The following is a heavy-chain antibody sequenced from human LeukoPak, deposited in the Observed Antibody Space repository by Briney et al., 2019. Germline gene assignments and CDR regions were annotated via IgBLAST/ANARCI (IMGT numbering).Heavy chain of an antibody. CDR1: GFTFSSYW. CDR2: ISGSGGST. D-gene: IGHD3-22*01. V-gene: IGHV3-23*01. J-gene: IGHJ4*02. CDR3: AKDPYDSRPLYYFDY. Sequence: PGGSLRLSCAASGFTFSSYWMSWVRQAPGKGLEWVSAISGSGGSTYYADSVKGRFTISRDNSKNTLYLQMNSLRAEDTAVYYCAKDPYDSRPLYYFDYWGQGTLVTVSS.